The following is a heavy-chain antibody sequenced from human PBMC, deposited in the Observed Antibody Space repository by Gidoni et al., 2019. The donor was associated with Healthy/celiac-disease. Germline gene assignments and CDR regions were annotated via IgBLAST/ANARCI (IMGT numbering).Heavy chain of an antibody. V-gene: IGHV4-34*01. CDR2: INHSGST. D-gene: IGHD6-6*01. J-gene: IGHJ4*02. CDR3: ARVMEYSSSASEDY. CDR1: GGSFSGYY. Sequence: QVQLQQWGAGLLKPSETLSLTCAVYGGSFSGYYWSWIRQPPGKGLEWIGEINHSGSTNYNPSLKSRVTISVDTSKNQFSLKLSSVTAADTAVYYCARVMEYSSSASEDYWGQGTLVTVSS.